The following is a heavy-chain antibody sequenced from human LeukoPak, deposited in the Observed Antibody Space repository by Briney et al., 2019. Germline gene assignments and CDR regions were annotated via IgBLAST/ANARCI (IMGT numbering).Heavy chain of an antibody. CDR1: GGSFSGYY. CDR2: INHSGST. V-gene: IGHV4-34*01. J-gene: IGHJ4*02. Sequence: SETLSLTCAVYGGSFSGYYWSWIRQPPGKGLEWIGEINHSGSTNYNPSLKSRVTISVGTSRNQFSLKLSSVTAADTAVYYCATGSHDSSGYSFDYWGQGTLVTVSS. CDR3: ATGSHDSSGYSFDY. D-gene: IGHD3-22*01.